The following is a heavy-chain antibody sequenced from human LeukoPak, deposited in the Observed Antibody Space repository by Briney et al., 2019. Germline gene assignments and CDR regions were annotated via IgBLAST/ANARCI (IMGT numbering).Heavy chain of an antibody. Sequence: NPSETLSLTCAVYGGSFSGYYWSWIRQPPGKGLEWIGEINHSGSTNYNPSLKSRVTISVGTSKNQFSLKLSSVTAADTAVYYCARRRAGRDWFDPWGQGTLVTVSS. CDR1: GGSFSGYY. CDR3: ARRRAGRDWFDP. CDR2: INHSGST. V-gene: IGHV4-34*01. D-gene: IGHD6-19*01. J-gene: IGHJ5*02.